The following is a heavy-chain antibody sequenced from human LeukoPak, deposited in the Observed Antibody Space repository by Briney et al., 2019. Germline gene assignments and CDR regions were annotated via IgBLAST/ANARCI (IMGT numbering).Heavy chain of an antibody. CDR2: IRYDGSNK. Sequence: GGSLRLSCAASGLTFSSYGMHWVRQAPGKGLEWVAFIRYDGSNKYYADSVKGRFTISRDNSKNTLYLQMNSLRAEDTAVYYCAKDRAWGALDYWGQGTLVTVSS. J-gene: IGHJ4*02. CDR3: AKDRAWGALDY. V-gene: IGHV3-30*02. CDR1: GLTFSSYG. D-gene: IGHD7-27*01.